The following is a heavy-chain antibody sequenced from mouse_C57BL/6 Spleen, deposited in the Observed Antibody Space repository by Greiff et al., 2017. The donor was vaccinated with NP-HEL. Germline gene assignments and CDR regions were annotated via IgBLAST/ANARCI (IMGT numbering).Heavy chain of an antibody. D-gene: IGHD1-1*01. CDR2: IYPGSGST. CDR1: GYTFTSYW. J-gene: IGHJ3*01. Sequence: VQLQQSGAELVKPGASVKMSCKASGYTFTSYWITWVKQRPGQGLEWIGDIYPGSGSTNYNEKFKSKATLTLDTSSSTAYMQLSSLTSEDSAVYYCARHDGSSSWFAYWGQGTLVTVSA. V-gene: IGHV1-55*01. CDR3: ARHDGSSSWFAY.